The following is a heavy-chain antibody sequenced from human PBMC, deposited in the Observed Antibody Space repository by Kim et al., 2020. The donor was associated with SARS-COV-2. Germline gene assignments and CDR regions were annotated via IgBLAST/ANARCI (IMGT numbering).Heavy chain of an antibody. CDR3: ARDRNDY. Sequence: DGSNKYYSDSVKGRMTSSRDNSKNTLYLKMSSLRAEDTDVYYCARDRNDYWGQGTLVTVSS. V-gene: IGHV3-33*01. J-gene: IGHJ4*02. CDR2: DGSNK.